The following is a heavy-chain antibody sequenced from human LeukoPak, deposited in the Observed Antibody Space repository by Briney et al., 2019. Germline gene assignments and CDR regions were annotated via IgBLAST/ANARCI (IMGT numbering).Heavy chain of an antibody. CDR1: GGSISSSSYY. V-gene: IGHV4-39*01. D-gene: IGHD1-14*01. CDR3: ASTIRGGPYFDY. CDR2: IYYSGST. J-gene: IGHJ4*02. Sequence: PSETLSLTCIVSGGSISSSSYYWGWIRQPPGTWLEWIGSIYYSGSTYYNPSLKSRVTISVDTSKNQFSLKLSSVTAADTAVYYCASTIRGGPYFDYWGQGTLVTVSS.